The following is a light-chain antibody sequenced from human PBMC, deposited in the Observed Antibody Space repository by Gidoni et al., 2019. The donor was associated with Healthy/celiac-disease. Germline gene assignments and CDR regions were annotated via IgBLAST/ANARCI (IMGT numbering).Light chain of an antibody. CDR3: QQRSNWTPLT. Sequence: EIALTQSPATPSLSPGETATLSCRASKSVSSYLAWYQQKPGQAPRLLISDASHRAIGMPARCSGSGSGADVTLTISSRVPEDDAVYYCQQRSNWTPLTFGGGTKVEIK. V-gene: IGKV3-11*01. J-gene: IGKJ4*01. CDR2: DAS. CDR1: KSVSSY.